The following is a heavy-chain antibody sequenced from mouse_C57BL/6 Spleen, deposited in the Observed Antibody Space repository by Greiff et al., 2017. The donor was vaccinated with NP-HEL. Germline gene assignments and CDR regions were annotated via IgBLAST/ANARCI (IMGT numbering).Heavy chain of an antibody. D-gene: IGHD2-1*01. J-gene: IGHJ3*01. CDR3: AREDYGNSKAY. CDR2: ISYDGSN. CDR1: GYSITSGYY. Sequence: EVHLVESGPGLVKPSQSLSLTCSVTGYSITSGYYWNWIRQFPGNKLEWMGYISYDGSNNYNPSLKNRISITRDTSKNQFFLKLNSVTTEDTATYYCAREDYGNSKAYWGQGTLVTVSA. V-gene: IGHV3-6*01.